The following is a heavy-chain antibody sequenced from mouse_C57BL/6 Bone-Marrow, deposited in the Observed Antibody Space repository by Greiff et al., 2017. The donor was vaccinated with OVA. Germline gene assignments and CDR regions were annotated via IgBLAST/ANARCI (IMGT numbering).Heavy chain of an antibody. V-gene: IGHV14-4*01. J-gene: IGHJ2*01. Sequence: VQLQQSGAELVRPGASVKLSCTASGFNITDYYMPWVKQRPEQGLEWIGWIDPENGDTEYASKFQGQATITADPSSNTAYLQLSSLAAEDTAVYDCTTSTVERGGQGTTLTVSS. CDR3: TTSTVER. CDR1: GFNITDYY. CDR2: IDPENGDT. D-gene: IGHD1-1*01.